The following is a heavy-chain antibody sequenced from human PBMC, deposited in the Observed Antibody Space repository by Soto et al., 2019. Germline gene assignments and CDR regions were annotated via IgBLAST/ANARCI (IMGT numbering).Heavy chain of an antibody. J-gene: IGHJ5*02. Sequence: SETLSLTCAVSGGSISSGGYSWSWIRQPPGKGLEWIGYIYHSGSTYYNPSLKSRITISVDRSKNQFSLKLSSVTAADTAVYYCARSPPRNYYDSSGYRLGWFDPWGQGTLVTVSS. D-gene: IGHD3-22*01. CDR1: GGSISSGGYS. CDR3: ARSPPRNYYDSSGYRLGWFDP. CDR2: IYHSGST. V-gene: IGHV4-30-2*01.